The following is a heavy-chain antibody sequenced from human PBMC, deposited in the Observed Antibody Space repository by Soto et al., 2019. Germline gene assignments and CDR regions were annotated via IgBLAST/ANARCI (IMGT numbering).Heavy chain of an antibody. CDR2: INHSGST. CDR1: GGSFSGYY. Sequence: SETLSLTCAVYGGSFSGYYWSWIRQPPGKGLEWIGEINHSGSTNYNPSLKSRVTISVDTSKNQFSLKLSSVTAADTAVYYCARASPGYSSSPTTLDYWGQGTLVT. J-gene: IGHJ4*02. CDR3: ARASPGYSSSPTTLDY. D-gene: IGHD6-6*01. V-gene: IGHV4-34*01.